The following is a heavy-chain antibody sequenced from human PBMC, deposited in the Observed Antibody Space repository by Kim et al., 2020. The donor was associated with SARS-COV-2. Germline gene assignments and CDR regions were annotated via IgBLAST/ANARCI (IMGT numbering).Heavy chain of an antibody. J-gene: IGHJ3*01. D-gene: IGHD2-21*01. CDR3: ACAMSITSGWWSHYCGV. Sequence: SETLSLTCAVSGGSFSGYYCSWIRQPPPKGLELIGVMSLSGSTNYNPSPTRRVPVTVDTYKYQNSLTLTLVTAADADTSFCACAMSITSGWWSHYCGVWG. CDR1: GGSFSGYY. CDR2: MSLSGST. V-gene: IGHV4-34*01.